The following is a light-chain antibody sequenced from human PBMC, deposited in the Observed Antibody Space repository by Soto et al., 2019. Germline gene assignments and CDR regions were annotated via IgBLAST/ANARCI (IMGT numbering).Light chain of an antibody. V-gene: IGKV1-5*01. CDR1: QSSSRY. CDR2: DAS. J-gene: IGKJ1*01. CDR3: QEYNSYTGT. Sequence: DIQMTQSPSSLSASVGDRVTITCRASQSSSRYLNWYQQKAGKAPKLLIYDASSLQSGVPSRFSGSGSGTEFTLTISSLQPDDFGTYYCQEYNSYTGTFGPGTKV.